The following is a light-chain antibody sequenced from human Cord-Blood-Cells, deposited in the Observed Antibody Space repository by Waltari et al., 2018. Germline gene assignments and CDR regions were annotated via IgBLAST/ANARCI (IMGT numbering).Light chain of an antibody. CDR2: EVS. V-gene: IGLV2-8*01. Sequence: PPSASGSPGQSVTISCTGTSSDVGGYNYVSWYQQHPGKAPKLMIYEVSKRPSGVPDRFSGSKSGNTASLTVSGLQAEDEADYYCSSYAGSNKRVFGGGTKLTVL. CDR1: SSDVGGYNY. J-gene: IGLJ3*02. CDR3: SSYAGSNKRV.